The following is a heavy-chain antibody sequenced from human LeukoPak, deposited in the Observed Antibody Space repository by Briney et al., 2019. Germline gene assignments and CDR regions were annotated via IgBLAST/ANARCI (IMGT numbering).Heavy chain of an antibody. V-gene: IGHV1-18*01. CDR1: GYTFTSYG. CDR2: ISANNGKT. Sequence: ASLKVSCRASGYTFTSYGISWVRQAPGQGLEWMGWISANNGKTKYTQNLQGRVTMTTDTSTSTAYMELRSLRSDDTAVYYCARGYMTTIVEWFDPWGQGTLVTVSS. D-gene: IGHD3-22*01. J-gene: IGHJ5*02. CDR3: ARGYMTTIVEWFDP.